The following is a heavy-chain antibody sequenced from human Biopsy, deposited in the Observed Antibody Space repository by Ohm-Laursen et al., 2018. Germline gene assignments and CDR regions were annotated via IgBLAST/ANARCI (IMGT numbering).Heavy chain of an antibody. CDR2: IFNSANT. J-gene: IGHJ5*02. CDR1: GGYISSGGSY. V-gene: IGHV4-31*01. Sequence: SETLSFTCTVSGGYISSGGSYWRWIRQRPGKGPGWIGYIFNSANTYYNPSLKNLITISGDTSKNQFSLKLNSVTAADTAVYYCARGDYFDSNGYFWFDPWGQGTLVTVSS. CDR3: ARGDYFDSNGYFWFDP. D-gene: IGHD3-22*01.